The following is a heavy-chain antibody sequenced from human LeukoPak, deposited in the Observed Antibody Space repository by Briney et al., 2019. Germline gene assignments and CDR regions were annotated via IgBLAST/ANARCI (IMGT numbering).Heavy chain of an antibody. CDR2: IIPIFGTA. J-gene: IGHJ3*02. Sequence: SVTVSCKASGGTFSSYAISWVRQAPGQGLEWMGGIIPIFGTANYAQKFQGRVTITADESTSTAYMELSSLRSEDTAVYYCARSIAASWAFDIWGQGTMVTVSS. V-gene: IGHV1-69*01. CDR1: GGTFSSYA. CDR3: ARSIAASWAFDI. D-gene: IGHD6-25*01.